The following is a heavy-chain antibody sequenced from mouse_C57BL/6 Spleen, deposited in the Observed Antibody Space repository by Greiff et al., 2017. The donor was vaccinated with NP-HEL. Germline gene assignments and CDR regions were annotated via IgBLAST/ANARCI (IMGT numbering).Heavy chain of an antibody. CDR3: ARPLSLYYDYWFAY. J-gene: IGHJ3*01. D-gene: IGHD2-4*01. V-gene: IGHV1-18*01. CDR1: GYTFTDYN. Sequence: EVQLQQSGPELVKPGASVKIPCKASGYTFTDYNMDWVKQSHGKSLEWIGDINPNNGGTIYNQKFKGKATLTVDKSSSTAYMELRSLTSEDTAVYYCARPLSLYYDYWFAYWGQGTLVTVSA. CDR2: INPNNGGT.